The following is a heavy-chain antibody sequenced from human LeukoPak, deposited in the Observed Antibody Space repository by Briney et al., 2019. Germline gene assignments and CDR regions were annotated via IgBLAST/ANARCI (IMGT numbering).Heavy chain of an antibody. J-gene: IGHJ4*02. Sequence: GGSLRLSCAASGFTFSSYGMYWVRQAPGKGLEWVAVIWYDGSSKDYADSVKGRFTISRDNSKNTMYLQMNSLRAEDTAVYYCARGTLMSTVTTVFFDYWGQGTLVTVSS. CDR1: GFTFSSYG. CDR2: IWYDGSSK. CDR3: ARGTLMSTVTTVFFDY. V-gene: IGHV3-33*01. D-gene: IGHD4-17*01.